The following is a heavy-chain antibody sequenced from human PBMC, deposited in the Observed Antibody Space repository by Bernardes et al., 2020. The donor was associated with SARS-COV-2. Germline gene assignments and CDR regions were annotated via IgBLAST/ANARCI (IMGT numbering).Heavy chain of an antibody. CDR2: ICYDGSTT. V-gene: IGHV3-33*01. J-gene: IGHJ6*02. D-gene: IGHD3-16*01. CDR1: GFTFNTYG. CDR3: VRRFCAVSSACGNFYGMCV. Sequence: GGSLRLSCAASGFTFNTYGMHWVRRAPGKGLEWVSVICYDGSTTYYADSVKGRFTISRDNSKNTLYLQMNSLRIEDTAVYYCVRRFCAVSSACGNFYGMCVRGQGATVTVSS.